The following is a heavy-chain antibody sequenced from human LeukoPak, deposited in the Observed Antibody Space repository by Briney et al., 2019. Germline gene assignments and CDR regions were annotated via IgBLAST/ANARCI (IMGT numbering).Heavy chain of an antibody. V-gene: IGHV1-24*01. J-gene: IGHJ4*02. CDR3: ATVPMYDSSGYPEDY. CDR2: FDHDDGET. CDR1: GYTLTELS. D-gene: IGHD3-22*01. Sequence: GASVKVSCKVSGYTLTELSMHWVRQAPGKGLEWVGGFDHDDGETIYGQNFQGRVSMTEDTSTDTAYMELSGLTSQDTAIYYCATVPMYDSSGYPEDYWGQGTLVTVSS.